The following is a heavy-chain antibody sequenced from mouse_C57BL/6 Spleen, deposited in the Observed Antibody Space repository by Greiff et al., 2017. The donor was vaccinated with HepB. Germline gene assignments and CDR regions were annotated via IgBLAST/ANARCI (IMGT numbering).Heavy chain of an antibody. CDR1: GYTFTSYW. J-gene: IGHJ2*01. D-gene: IGHD2-5*01. Sequence: VQLQQPGAELVRPGSSVKLSCKASGYTFTSYWMDWVKQRPGQGLEWIGNIYPSDSETHYNQKFKDKATLTVDKSSSTAYMQLSSLTSEDSAVYYCARKKSYYSNYVGYFDYWGQGTTLTVSS. V-gene: IGHV1-61*01. CDR3: ARKKSYYSNYVGYFDY. CDR2: IYPSDSET.